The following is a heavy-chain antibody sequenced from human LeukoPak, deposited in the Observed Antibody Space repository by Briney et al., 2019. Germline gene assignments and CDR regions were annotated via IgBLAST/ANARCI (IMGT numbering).Heavy chain of an antibody. J-gene: IGHJ4*02. CDR3: AKASTRETGYSFDS. CDR1: GFTFSNYA. D-gene: IGHD3-9*01. V-gene: IGHV3-23*01. Sequence: SGGSLRLSCAASGFTFSNYAMGWVRQAPGKGLEWVSSIRGTVDNTHYADAVKGRFTISRDLSKNTLYLQMNSLRAEDTARYYRAKASTRETGYSFDSWGQGTLVTVSS. CDR2: IRGTVDNT.